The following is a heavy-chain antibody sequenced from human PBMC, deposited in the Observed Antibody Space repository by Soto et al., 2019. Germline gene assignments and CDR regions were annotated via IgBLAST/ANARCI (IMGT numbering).Heavy chain of an antibody. V-gene: IGHV6-1*01. Sequence: QTLSLPWAICGDSVSSSTASCNWIRHSPSRGLEWLGRTYFRSKWYNDYAVSVKSRIIINPDTSNNQFSLQLNSVTPEDTAVYFCAKGDNLGPKTGYAFDPWGQGIMVTVSS. CDR2: TYFRSKWYN. CDR3: AKGDNLGPKTGYAFDP. D-gene: IGHD5-12*01. J-gene: IGHJ5*02. CDR1: GDSVSSSTAS.